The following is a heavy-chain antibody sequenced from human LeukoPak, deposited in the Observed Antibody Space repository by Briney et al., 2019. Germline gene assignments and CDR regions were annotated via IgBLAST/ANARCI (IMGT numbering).Heavy chain of an antibody. CDR2: IYYSGST. Sequence: SETLSLTCTVSGVSISSSSYYWGWIRQPPGKGLEWIGSIYYSGSTYYNPSLKSRVTISVDTSKNQFSLKLSSVTAADTAVYYCARRPSLSYFDYWGQGTLVTVSS. V-gene: IGHV4-39*01. J-gene: IGHJ4*02. CDR1: GVSISSSSYY. CDR3: ARRPSLSYFDY.